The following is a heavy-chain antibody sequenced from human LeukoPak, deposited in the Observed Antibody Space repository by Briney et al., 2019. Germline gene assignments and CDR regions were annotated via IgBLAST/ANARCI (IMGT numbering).Heavy chain of an antibody. CDR1: GFTFSDSY. J-gene: IGHJ4*02. Sequence: GGSLRLSCAASGFTFSDSYMTWVRQAPGKGVEWVAYISGSGHDINYSDSVKGRFTISRDNSKNTLYLQMNSLRAEDTAVYYCAKGQPAVVVVAATRGTFDYWGQGTLVTVSS. CDR3: AKGQPAVVVVAATRGTFDY. V-gene: IGHV3-11*05. D-gene: IGHD2-15*01. CDR2: ISGSGHDI.